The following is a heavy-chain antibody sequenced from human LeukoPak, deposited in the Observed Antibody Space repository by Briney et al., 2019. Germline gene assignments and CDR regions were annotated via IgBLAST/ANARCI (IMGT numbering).Heavy chain of an antibody. CDR3: ARGGRYRITMVRGVIVECYYYMDV. CDR2: IIPIFGTA. CDR1: GGTFSSYA. V-gene: IGHV1-69*13. J-gene: IGHJ6*03. Sequence: SVKVSCTASGGTFSSYAISWVRQAPGQGLEWMGGIIPIFGTANYAQKFQGRVTITADESTSTAYMELSSLRSEDTAVYYCARGGRYRITMVRGVIVECYYYMDVWGKGTTVTISS. D-gene: IGHD3-10*01.